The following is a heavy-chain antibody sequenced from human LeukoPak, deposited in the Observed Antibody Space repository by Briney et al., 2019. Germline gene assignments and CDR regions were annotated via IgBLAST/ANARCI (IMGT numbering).Heavy chain of an antibody. V-gene: IGHV3-21*01. Sequence: GGSLRLSCAASGFTFSSYSMNWVRQAPGKGLEWVSSISSSSSYIYYADSVKGRFTISRDNAKNSLYLQMNSLRAEDTAVYFCVRDLLGSGSTTAYLYHWGQGTLVTVSS. D-gene: IGHD3-10*01. CDR1: GFTFSSYS. CDR3: VRDLLGSGSTTAYLYH. CDR2: ISSSSSYI. J-gene: IGHJ1*01.